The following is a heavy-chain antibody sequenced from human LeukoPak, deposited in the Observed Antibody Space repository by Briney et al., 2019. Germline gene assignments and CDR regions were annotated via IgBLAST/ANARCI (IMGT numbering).Heavy chain of an antibody. J-gene: IGHJ6*03. CDR2: MNPNSGNT. CDR3: ARGGLPIYYYYMDV. V-gene: IGHV1-8*03. Sequence: PRASVKVSCKASGYTFTSHDINWVRQATGQGLEWMGWMNPNSGNTGYAQKFQGRVTFTRNTSISTAYMELSSLRSEDTAVYYCARGGLPIYYYYMDVWGKGTTVTVSS. D-gene: IGHD4-11*01. CDR1: GYTFTSHD.